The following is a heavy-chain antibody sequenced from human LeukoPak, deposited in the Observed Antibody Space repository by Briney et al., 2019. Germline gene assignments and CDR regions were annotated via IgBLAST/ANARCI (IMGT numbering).Heavy chain of an antibody. CDR1: GFTFSNYD. Sequence: GGSLRLSCAASGFTFSNYDMHWVRQATGKGLEWVSAIGTTGDTYYPGSVKGRFTISRENTKNSLYLRMNSLRAGDTAVYYCARDRGGGHMDVWGKGTTVTISS. CDR2: IGTTGDT. CDR3: ARDRGGGHMDV. J-gene: IGHJ6*03. D-gene: IGHD2-15*01. V-gene: IGHV3-13*01.